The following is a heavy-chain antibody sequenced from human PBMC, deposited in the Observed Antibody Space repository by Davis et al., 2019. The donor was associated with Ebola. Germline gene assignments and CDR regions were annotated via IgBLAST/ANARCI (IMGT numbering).Heavy chain of an antibody. CDR2: IKSDGSST. CDR3: VRTTYGAPEY. D-gene: IGHD4-17*01. V-gene: IGHV3-74*01. Sequence: PGGSLRLSCAASGFIFTNYWMHWVRLAPGKGLVWVSRIKSDGSSTNYADSVKGRFTISRDNAKNTLYLQMNSLTAEDTAVYYCVRTTYGAPEYWGQGTLVTVSS. J-gene: IGHJ4*02. CDR1: GFIFTNYW.